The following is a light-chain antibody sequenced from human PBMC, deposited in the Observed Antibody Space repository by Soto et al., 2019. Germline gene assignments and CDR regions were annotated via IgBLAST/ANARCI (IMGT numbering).Light chain of an antibody. Sequence: EIVLTQSPATLSLSPGERATPSCRASQSVSSYLAWYQQKPGQAPRLLIYDASNRATGIPARFSGSGSGTDFTLTISSLEPEDFAVYYCQQRSNWTFTFGGGTKVEIK. CDR2: DAS. CDR3: QQRSNWTFT. CDR1: QSVSSY. V-gene: IGKV3-11*01. J-gene: IGKJ4*01.